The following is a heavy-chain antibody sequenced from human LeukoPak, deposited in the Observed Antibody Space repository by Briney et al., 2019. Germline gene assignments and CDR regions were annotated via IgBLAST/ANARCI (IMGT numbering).Heavy chain of an antibody. D-gene: IGHD2-15*01. V-gene: IGHV3-23*01. J-gene: IGHJ4*02. CDR2: ISGSGGST. CDR1: GFTFSSYA. Sequence: GGSLRLSCAASGFTFSSYAMCWVRQAPGKGLEWGSAISGSGGSTYSADSVKGRFTISRDNSKTTLYLQMNSLRAEDTAVYYCAKEYCSGGSCYIPFGYWGQGTLVTVSS. CDR3: AKEYCSGGSCYIPFGY.